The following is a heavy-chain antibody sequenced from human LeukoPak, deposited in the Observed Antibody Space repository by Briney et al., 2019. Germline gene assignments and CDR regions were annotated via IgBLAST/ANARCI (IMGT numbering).Heavy chain of an antibody. D-gene: IGHD3-10*01. CDR3: AKDDYGYWFDP. J-gene: IGHJ5*02. CDR1: GFTFSSYA. V-gene: IGHV3-23*01. Sequence: GGSLRLSCAASGFTFSSYAMSWVRQAPGKGLEWVSSIIDTGGITYYADSVKGRFTISRDNSKNTLYVQLNSLIAEDTAVYYCAKDDYGYWFDPWGQGTRVTVSS. CDR2: IIDTGGIT.